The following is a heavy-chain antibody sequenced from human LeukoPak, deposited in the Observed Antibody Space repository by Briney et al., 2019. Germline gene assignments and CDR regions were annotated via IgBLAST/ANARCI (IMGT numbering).Heavy chain of an antibody. V-gene: IGHV3-23*01. Sequence: GGSLRLSCAASGFTFSSYAMSWVRRAPGKGLEWVSAISGSGGSTYYADSVKGRFTISRDNSKNTLYLQMNSLRAEDTAVYYCAKDPGYCSSTSCYEVGMDVWGQGTTVTVSS. CDR1: GFTFSSYA. J-gene: IGHJ6*02. D-gene: IGHD2-2*01. CDR2: ISGSGGST. CDR3: AKDPGYCSSTSCYEVGMDV.